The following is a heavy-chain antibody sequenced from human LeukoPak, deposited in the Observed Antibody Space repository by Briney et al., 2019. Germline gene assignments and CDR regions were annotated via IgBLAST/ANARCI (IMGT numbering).Heavy chain of an antibody. J-gene: IGHJ4*02. V-gene: IGHV4-39*01. CDR2: VYNSGNT. CDR1: GDSINTNSYS. CDR3: AMFGDTAMPVRDDY. D-gene: IGHD5-18*01. Sequence: SETLSLTCIVSGDSINTNSYSWGWLRQPPGKGLEWIGTVYNSGNTYYKTSVTSRVTITMDTSKNQFSLKLSSVTAADTAVYYCAMFGDTAMPVRDDYWGQGTLVTVSS.